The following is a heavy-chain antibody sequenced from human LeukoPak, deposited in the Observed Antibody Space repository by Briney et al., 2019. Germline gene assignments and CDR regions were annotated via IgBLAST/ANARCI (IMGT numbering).Heavy chain of an antibody. Sequence: PGGSLRLSCAASGFTVSSNYMSWVRQAPGKGLEWVSVIYSGGSTYYADSVKGRFTISRDNSKNTLYLQMNSLRAEDTAVYYCARVTSSSWYGFDYWGQGTLVTVSS. CDR3: ARVTSSSWYGFDY. J-gene: IGHJ4*02. CDR1: GFTVSSNY. CDR2: IYSGGST. V-gene: IGHV3-53*01. D-gene: IGHD6-13*01.